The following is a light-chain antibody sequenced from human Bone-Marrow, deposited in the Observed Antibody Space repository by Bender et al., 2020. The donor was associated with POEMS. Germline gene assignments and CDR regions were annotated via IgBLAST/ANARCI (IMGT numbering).Light chain of an antibody. CDR2: AVS. Sequence: QSALTQPASVSGSPGQSITNSCTGTSSDIGSFDLVSWYRQDPGKAPKVMIDAVSRRPSGVPDRFSGSKSGTSASLAITGLQAEDEGDYYCQSYDNSLGGWVFGGGTKLTVL. J-gene: IGLJ3*02. CDR3: QSYDNSLGGWV. V-gene: IGLV2-14*02. CDR1: SSDIGSFDL.